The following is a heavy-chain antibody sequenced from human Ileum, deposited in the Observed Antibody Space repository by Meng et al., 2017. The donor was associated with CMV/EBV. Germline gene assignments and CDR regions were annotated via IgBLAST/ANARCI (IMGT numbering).Heavy chain of an antibody. J-gene: IGHJ5*02. CDR2: MSPNTGNT. CDR3: ARGWVLET. Sequence: QVQLVQSGAEVKKPGASVKVSCKASGYTFTSSDVNWVRQAPGHGLEWMGWMSPNTGNTGYAHKFKGRVTMTRNTSISTAYMELSSLRSEDTAVYYCARGWVLETWGQGTLVTVSS. CDR1: GYTFTSSD. V-gene: IGHV1-8*01. D-gene: IGHD1-26*01.